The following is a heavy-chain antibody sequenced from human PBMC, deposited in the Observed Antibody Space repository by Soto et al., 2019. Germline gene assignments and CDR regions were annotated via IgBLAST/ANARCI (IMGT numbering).Heavy chain of an antibody. D-gene: IGHD3-10*01. J-gene: IGHJ6*02. CDR3: VRQGFGALHRLVDV. V-gene: IGHV4-59*08. CDR2: IHPGWGA. CDR1: GGSISAYY. Sequence: SETLSLTCTISGGSISAYYWGWIRQPPGKGLEWIGYIHPGWGANYNPSLKSRVTISLDTSKTQISLELSSMTAADAALYYCVRQGFGALHRLVDVWGQGTTVTVSS.